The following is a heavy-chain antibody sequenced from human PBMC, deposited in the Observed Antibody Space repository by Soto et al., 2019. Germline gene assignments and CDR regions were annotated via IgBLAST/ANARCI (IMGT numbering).Heavy chain of an antibody. V-gene: IGHV3-66*01. Sequence: GGSLRLSCAASGFTVSSNYMNWVRQAPGKGLEWVSVTYSGGGTYYADSVKGRFTISRDTSKNTLYLQMNSLRAEDTAVYYCASSGSKPRFDYWCQGTPVTVSS. CDR3: ASSGSKPRFDY. J-gene: IGHJ4*02. D-gene: IGHD1-26*01. CDR2: TYSGGGT. CDR1: GFTVSSNY.